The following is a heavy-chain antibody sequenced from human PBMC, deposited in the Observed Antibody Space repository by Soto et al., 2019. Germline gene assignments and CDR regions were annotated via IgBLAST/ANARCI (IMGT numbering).Heavy chain of an antibody. Sequence: PGESLKISCKASGYNFISYWIGWVRQIPGKGLEWMGIIYPGHSDARYSPSFQGQISISADNSINTAYLQWSSLKASDTAMYFCARPKGYNGYDRFESWGQGSMVTVSS. CDR3: ARPKGYNGYDRFES. CDR2: IYPGHSDA. J-gene: IGHJ4*02. CDR1: GYNFISYW. V-gene: IGHV5-51*01. D-gene: IGHD5-12*01.